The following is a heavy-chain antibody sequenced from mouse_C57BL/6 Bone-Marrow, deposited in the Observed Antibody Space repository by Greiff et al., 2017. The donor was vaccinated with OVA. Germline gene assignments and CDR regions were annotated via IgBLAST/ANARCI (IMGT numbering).Heavy chain of an antibody. CDR1: GFNIKNPY. Sequence: VQLQQPVAELVRPGASVKLSCTASGFNIKNPYMHWVKQRPEQGLEWIGRIDPANGNTKYAPKFQGKATITADTSSNTAYLQLSSLTSEDTAIYYCAPYYYGSIYWGQGTLVTVSA. V-gene: IGHV14-3*01. D-gene: IGHD1-1*01. CDR3: APYYYGSIY. CDR2: IDPANGNT. J-gene: IGHJ3*01.